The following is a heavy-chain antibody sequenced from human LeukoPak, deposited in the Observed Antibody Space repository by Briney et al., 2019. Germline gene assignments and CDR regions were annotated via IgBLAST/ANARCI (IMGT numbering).Heavy chain of an antibody. CDR2: ISHSGTT. CDR3: ARVDFPDAFDI. V-gene: IGHV4-4*07. CDR1: GGSISTYY. Sequence: SETLSLTCTVSGGSISTYYWSWIRQPPGKGLEWVGSISHSGTTYYSPSLESRVTVSQDASENQFSLILTSLTVADTAVYYCARVDFPDAFDIWGQGTRVTVSS. J-gene: IGHJ3*02.